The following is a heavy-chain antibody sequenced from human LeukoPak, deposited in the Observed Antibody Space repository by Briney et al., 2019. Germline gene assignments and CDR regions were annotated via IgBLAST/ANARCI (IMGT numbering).Heavy chain of an antibody. CDR2: IYYSGST. CDR1: GGSISSGGYY. Sequence: NSSQTLSLTCTVSGGSISSGGYYWSWIRQHPGKGLEWIGYIYYSGSTYYNPSLKSRVTISVDTSKNQFSLKLSSVTAADTAVYYCARVRFGQVDFWGQGTLVTVSS. V-gene: IGHV4-31*03. CDR3: ARVRFGQVDF. D-gene: IGHD3-10*01. J-gene: IGHJ4*02.